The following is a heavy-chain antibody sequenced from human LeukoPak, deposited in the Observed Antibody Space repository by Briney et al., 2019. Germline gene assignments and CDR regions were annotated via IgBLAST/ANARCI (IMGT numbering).Heavy chain of an antibody. V-gene: IGHV3-74*01. CDR2: INSDGSRT. CDR3: ARELYGDHLYFDY. D-gene: IGHD4-17*01. CDR1: GFTFSSYW. J-gene: IGHJ4*02. Sequence: TGGSLRLSCAASGFTFSSYWMHWVRQAPGKGLVWVSRINSDGSRTSYADSVKGRFTISRDNAENTLSLQVSSLRAEDTAVYYCARELYGDHLYFDYWGQGTLVTVSS.